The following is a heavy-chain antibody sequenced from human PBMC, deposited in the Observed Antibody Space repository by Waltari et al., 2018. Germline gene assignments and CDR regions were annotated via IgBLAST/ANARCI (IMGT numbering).Heavy chain of an antibody. V-gene: IGHV3-23*01. J-gene: IGHJ4*02. CDR1: GVMFSRVA. CDR2: TSASSGST. CDR3: TKMRRNLPRDIIDN. Sequence: EVQLLESGGGLVQRGGSLGLSCAVSGVMFSRVAMSWVLHTPGKGLEWVAGTSASSGSTYYADSVQGRFTISRDNSKKRVFLQMNSLRAEDTATYYCTKMRRNLPRDIIDNWGQGTQVIIAS.